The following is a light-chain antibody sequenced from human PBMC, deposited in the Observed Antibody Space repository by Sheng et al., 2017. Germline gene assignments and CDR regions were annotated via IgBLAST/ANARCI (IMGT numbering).Light chain of an antibody. CDR3: QRLFYFTPYT. CDR1: QSVSSSY. J-gene: IGKJ2*01. Sequence: EVVLTQSPGTLSLSPGERATLSCRASQSVSSSYLAWYQQKPGQAPRLLIYGASSRATGIPDRFSGSGSGTDFTLTISSTGDLKILQVYYCQRLFYFTPYTFGQGTRL. CDR2: GAS. V-gene: IGKV3-20*01.